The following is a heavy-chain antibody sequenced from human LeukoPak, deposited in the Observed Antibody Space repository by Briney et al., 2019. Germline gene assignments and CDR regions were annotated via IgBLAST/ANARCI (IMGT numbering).Heavy chain of an antibody. CDR3: ARVQYFDWFDY. J-gene: IGHJ5*01. CDR2: INHSGST. D-gene: IGHD3-9*01. V-gene: IGHV4-34*01. CDR1: GGSFSGYY. Sequence: SETLSLTCAVYGGSFSGYYWSWIRQPPGQGLEWIGEINHSGSTNYNPSLKSRVTISLDTSTNQCSLKLSSVTAADTAVYYCARVQYFDWFDYWGQGTLVTVSS.